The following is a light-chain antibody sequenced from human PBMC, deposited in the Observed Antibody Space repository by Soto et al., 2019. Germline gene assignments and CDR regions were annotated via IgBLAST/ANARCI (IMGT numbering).Light chain of an antibody. J-gene: IGLJ3*02. Sequence: QSVLTQPPSGSGAPGQRVTISCTGSSANIGAGYDVHWYQQLPGTAPKLLIYGNSNRPSGVPDRFSGSKSGTSASLAITGLHAEDEADYYCQAYDSSLSAWVFGGGTKGTVL. CDR3: QAYDSSLSAWV. V-gene: IGLV1-40*01. CDR2: GNS. CDR1: SANIGAGYD.